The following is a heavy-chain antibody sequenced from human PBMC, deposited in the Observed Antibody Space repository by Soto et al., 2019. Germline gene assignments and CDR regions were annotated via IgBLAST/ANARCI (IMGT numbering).Heavy chain of an antibody. D-gene: IGHD2-21*02. CDR1: GYTFTSNA. CDR3: ARVGCGDCASDFDY. V-gene: IGHV1-3*05. J-gene: IGHJ4*02. CDR2: IHVGNGNT. Sequence: QVKLVQSGAEEKKPGASVKISCKASGYTFTSNAMHWVRQAPGQSLERMGWIHVGNGNTKYSQKLQGRGTITRDTSATTAYMELSSLRSEDTAVYCCARVGCGDCASDFDYWGQGTLITVPS.